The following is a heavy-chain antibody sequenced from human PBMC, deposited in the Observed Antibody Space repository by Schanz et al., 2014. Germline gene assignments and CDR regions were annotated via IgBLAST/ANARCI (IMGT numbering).Heavy chain of an antibody. Sequence: QPGGSLRLSCAASGFTFSSYAMSWVRQAPGKGLEWVSAISGSGGSTYYADSVKGRFTSSRDYSKKALYRQMKSMIVEVTAVYYCARIGGIIFDS. CDR1: GFTFSSYA. D-gene: IGHD3-10*01. V-gene: IGHV3-23*01. CDR2: ISGSGGST. CDR3: ARIGGIIFDS. J-gene: IGHJ5*01.